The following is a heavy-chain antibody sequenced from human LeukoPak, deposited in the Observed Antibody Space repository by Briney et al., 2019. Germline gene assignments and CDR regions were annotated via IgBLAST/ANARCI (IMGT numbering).Heavy chain of an antibody. CDR2: ISSGGGST. D-gene: IGHD5-24*01. CDR3: AKDVEMATIFGILSAFDI. J-gene: IGHJ3*02. Sequence: GGTLRLSCAASGFTFSSYGMNWVRQAPGRGLEWVSAISSGGGSTYYADSVRGRFTISRDNSKNTLYLQMNSLRAEDTAVYYCAKDVEMATIFGILSAFDIWGQGTMVTVSS. V-gene: IGHV3-23*01. CDR1: GFTFSSYG.